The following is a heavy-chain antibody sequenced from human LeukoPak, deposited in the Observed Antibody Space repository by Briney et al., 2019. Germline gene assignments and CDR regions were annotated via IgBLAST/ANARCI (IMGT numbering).Heavy chain of an antibody. CDR1: GGTFSSYT. CDR3: ARLVGKGAFDI. J-gene: IGHJ3*02. Sequence: ASVKVSCKASGGTFSSYTISWVRQAPGQGLEWMGRINPNSGGTNYAQKFQGRVTMTRDTSISTAYMELSRLRSDDTAVYYCARLVGKGAFDIWGQGTMVTVSS. CDR2: INPNSGGT. V-gene: IGHV1-2*06.